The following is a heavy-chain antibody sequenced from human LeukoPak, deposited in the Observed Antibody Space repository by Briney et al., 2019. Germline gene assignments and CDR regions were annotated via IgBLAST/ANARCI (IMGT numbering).Heavy chain of an antibody. V-gene: IGHV1-2*02. CDR1: GYTFTGYY. J-gene: IGHJ5*02. D-gene: IGHD1-1*01. CDR3: ATSARRPRPLDP. CDR2: INPNSGGT. Sequence: GASVKVSCKASGYTFTGYYMHWVRQAPGQGLEWMGWINPNSGGTNYAQKFQGRVTMTEDTSTDTAYMELSSLRSEDTAVYYCATSARRPRPLDPWGQGTLVTVSS.